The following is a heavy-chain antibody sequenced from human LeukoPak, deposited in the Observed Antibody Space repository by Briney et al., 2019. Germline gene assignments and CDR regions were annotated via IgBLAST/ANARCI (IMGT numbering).Heavy chain of an antibody. D-gene: IGHD3-22*01. J-gene: IGHJ5*02. CDR2: ISYDGSNK. CDR1: GFTFSSYA. CDR3: SSESGDSSGYYYGPLVDP. Sequence: GGSLRLSCAASGFTFSSYAMHWVRQAPGKGLEWVAVISYDGSNKYYADSVKGRFTISRDNSKKTLYMQMNSLRAEDTAGYYCSSESGDSSGYYYGPLVDPLGQGTLVTVSS. V-gene: IGHV3-30*01.